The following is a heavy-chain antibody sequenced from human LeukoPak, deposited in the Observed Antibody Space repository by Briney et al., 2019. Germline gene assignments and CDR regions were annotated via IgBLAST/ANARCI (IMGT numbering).Heavy chain of an antibody. V-gene: IGHV3-43*02. CDR3: AKGSIFGVVIIETYFDY. CDR2: ISGDGGST. CDR1: GFTFDDYA. J-gene: IGHJ4*02. Sequence: GGSLRLSCAASGFTFDDYATHWVRQAPGKGLEWVSLISGDGGSTYYADSVKGRFTISRDNSKNSLYLQMNSLRTEDTALYYCAKGSIFGVVIIETYFDYWGQGTLVTVSS. D-gene: IGHD3-3*01.